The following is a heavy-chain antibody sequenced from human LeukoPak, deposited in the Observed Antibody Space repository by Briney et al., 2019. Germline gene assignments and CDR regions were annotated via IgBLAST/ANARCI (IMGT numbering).Heavy chain of an antibody. CDR1: GFTFRDYY. J-gene: IGHJ6*02. V-gene: IGHV3-11*06. Sequence: GGSLRLSCVASGFTFRDYYMSWIRRAPGKGLEWVSYISSSSSYIDYADSVKGRFTISRDNAKNSLYLQMNSLRAEDTAVYYCARDLGVAGFYYYYGMDVWGQGTTVTVSS. D-gene: IGHD6-19*01. CDR2: ISSSSSYI. CDR3: ARDLGVAGFYYYYGMDV.